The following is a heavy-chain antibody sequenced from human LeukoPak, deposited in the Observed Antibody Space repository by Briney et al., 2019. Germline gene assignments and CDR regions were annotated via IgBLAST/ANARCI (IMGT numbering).Heavy chain of an antibody. J-gene: IGHJ5*02. CDR2: IGSDGDYI. CDR3: AKIWRRPNWFDL. CDR1: GFAFSGYT. D-gene: IGHD3-16*01. V-gene: IGHV3-21*01. Sequence: GGSLRLSCVASGFAFSGYTMSWVRQAPGKGPEWVSSIGSDGDYIHYADSVEGRFTISRDNAKDSLFLQMTSLRAEDTAVYYCAKIWRRPNWFDLWGQGTLVTVSS.